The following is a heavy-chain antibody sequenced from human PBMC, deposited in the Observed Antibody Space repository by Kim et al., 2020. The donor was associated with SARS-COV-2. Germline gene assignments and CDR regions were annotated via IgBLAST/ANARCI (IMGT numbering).Heavy chain of an antibody. CDR3: AKGLVVVAATPTPFDP. Sequence: VKGRFTTSRDNSKNTLYRQMNGLRAEDTAVYYCAKGLVVVAATPTPFDPWGQGTLVTVSS. V-gene: IGHV3-23*01. J-gene: IGHJ5*02. D-gene: IGHD2-15*01.